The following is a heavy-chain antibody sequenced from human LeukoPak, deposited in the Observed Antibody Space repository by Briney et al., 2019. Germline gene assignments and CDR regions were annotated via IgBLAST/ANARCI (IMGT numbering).Heavy chain of an antibody. D-gene: IGHD6-13*01. V-gene: IGHV4-4*07. J-gene: IGHJ6*02. CDR3: ARTTILAAAGRYYYYGMDV. CDR2: IHTSGST. CDR1: GGSISSYY. Sequence: SETLSLTCTVSGGSISSYYWSWIRQPAGKGLEWIGRIHTSGSTNYNPSLKSRVTMSVDTSKNQFSLKLSSVTAADTAVYYCARTTILAAAGRYYYYGMDVWGQGTTVTVSS.